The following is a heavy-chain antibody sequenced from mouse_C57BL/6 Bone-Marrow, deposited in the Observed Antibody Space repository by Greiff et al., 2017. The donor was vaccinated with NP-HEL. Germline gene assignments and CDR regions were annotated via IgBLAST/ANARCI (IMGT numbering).Heavy chain of an antibody. Sequence: EVKLEESGGGLVQPGGSMKLSCAASGFTFSDAWMDWVRQSPEKGLEWVAEIRNKANNHATYYAESVKGRFTISRDDSKSSVYLQMNSLRAEDTGIYDCTRTTVVARDAMDYWGQGTSVTVSS. D-gene: IGHD1-1*01. CDR1: GFTFSDAW. J-gene: IGHJ4*01. CDR3: TRTTVVARDAMDY. CDR2: IRNKANNHAT. V-gene: IGHV6-6*01.